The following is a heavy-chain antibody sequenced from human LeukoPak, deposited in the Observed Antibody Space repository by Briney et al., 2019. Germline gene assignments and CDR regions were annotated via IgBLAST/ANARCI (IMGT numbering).Heavy chain of an antibody. CDR3: ARDYDSSGYRPGEAFDI. Sequence: SETLSLTCSVSGGSISRSNHYWSWIRQSPGKGLEWIGSIYYSGAKYDNPSLRSRVSISIDTSKNQFSLTLSSVTAADTGLYYCARDYDSSGYRPGEAFDIWGQGTMVIVSS. D-gene: IGHD3-22*01. V-gene: IGHV4-39*07. J-gene: IGHJ3*02. CDR2: IYYSGAK. CDR1: GGSISRSNHY.